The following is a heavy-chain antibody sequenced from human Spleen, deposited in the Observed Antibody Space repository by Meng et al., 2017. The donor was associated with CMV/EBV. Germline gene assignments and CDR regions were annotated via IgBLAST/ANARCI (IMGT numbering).Heavy chain of an antibody. Sequence: GESLKISCAASGFTFSSYGMHWVRQAPGKGLEWVAFIRYDGSNKYYADSVKGRFTISRDNSKNTLYLQMNSLRAEDTAVYYCAKDLSRYCSSTSCYSDYWGQGTLVTVSS. V-gene: IGHV3-30*02. CDR2: IRYDGSNK. J-gene: IGHJ4*02. CDR1: GFTFSSYG. CDR3: AKDLSRYCSSTSCYSDY. D-gene: IGHD2-2*02.